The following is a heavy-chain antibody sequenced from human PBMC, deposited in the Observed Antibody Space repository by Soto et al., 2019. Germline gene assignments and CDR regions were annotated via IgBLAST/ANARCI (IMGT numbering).Heavy chain of an antibody. J-gene: IGHJ4*02. V-gene: IGHV3-33*01. CDR3: ARTGSLTGPIDY. Sequence: QVQLVESGGGVVQPGRSLRLSCAASGFTFSSYGMHWVRQAPGKGLEWVAVIWYDGSNKYYADSVKGRFTISRDNSKNTLYLQMNSLRAEDTAVYFCARTGSLTGPIDYRGQGTLVTVSS. CDR1: GFTFSSYG. D-gene: IGHD3-9*01. CDR2: IWYDGSNK.